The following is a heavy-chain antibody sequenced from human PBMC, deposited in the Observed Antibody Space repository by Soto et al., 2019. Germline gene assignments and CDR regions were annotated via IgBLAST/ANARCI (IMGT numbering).Heavy chain of an antibody. CDR3: ARDPWLALTYYFDY. Sequence: LRLSCAASGFTFSSYWMSWVRQAPGKGLEWVANIKQDGSEKYYVDSVKGRFTISRDNAKNSLYLQMNSLRAEDTAVYYCARDPWLALTYYFDYWGQGTLVTVSS. J-gene: IGHJ4*02. V-gene: IGHV3-7*01. CDR1: GFTFSSYW. D-gene: IGHD5-12*01. CDR2: IKQDGSEK.